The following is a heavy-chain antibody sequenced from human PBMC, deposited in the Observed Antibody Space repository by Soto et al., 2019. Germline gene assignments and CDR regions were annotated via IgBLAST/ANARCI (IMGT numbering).Heavy chain of an antibody. Sequence: QITLKESGPTLVKPTQTLTLTCTFSGFSLSTSGVGVGWIRQPPGKALEWLALIYWDDDKRYSPSLKSRLTITKDTSKNQVVLKMTNMDPVDTATYYCAHRRYVDYPDAFDIWGQGTMVTVSS. CDR1: GFSLSTSGVG. CDR2: IYWDDDK. CDR3: AHRRYVDYPDAFDI. V-gene: IGHV2-5*02. D-gene: IGHD4-17*01. J-gene: IGHJ3*02.